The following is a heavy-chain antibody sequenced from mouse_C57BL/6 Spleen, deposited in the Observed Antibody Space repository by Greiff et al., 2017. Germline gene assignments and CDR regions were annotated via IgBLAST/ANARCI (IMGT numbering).Heavy chain of an antibody. J-gene: IGHJ2*01. V-gene: IGHV1-85*01. CDR3: ARSAGTDY. D-gene: IGHD3-3*01. CDR1: GYTFTSYD. CDR2: IYPRDGST. Sequence: VQLQQSGPELVKPGASVKLSCKASGYTFTSYDIHWVKQRPGQGLEWIGWIYPRDGSTKYTEKFKGKATLTVDTSSSTAYMELHSLTSEDSAVXFCARSAGTDYWGQGTTLTVSA.